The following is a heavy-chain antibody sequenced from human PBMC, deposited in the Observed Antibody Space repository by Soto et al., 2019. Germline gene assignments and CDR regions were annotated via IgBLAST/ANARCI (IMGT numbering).Heavy chain of an antibody. CDR3: TRGLCRDYVAY. J-gene: IGHJ4*02. CDR1: GYTFTRYA. CDR2: INGGNGNT. Sequence: QVQLVQSGADVKKPGASVTVSCKASGYTFTRYAIHWVRQAPGKRLEWMGWINGGNGNTEYSQKFQGRVTFTRDISASMAYMELRSLGSEDSALYYCTRGLCRDYVAYWGQGTLVTVSS. V-gene: IGHV1-3*01.